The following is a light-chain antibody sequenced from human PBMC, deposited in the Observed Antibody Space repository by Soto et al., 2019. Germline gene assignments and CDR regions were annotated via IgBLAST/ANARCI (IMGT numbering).Light chain of an antibody. CDR1: SSDVGSYNL. V-gene: IGLV2-23*02. CDR2: EVS. J-gene: IGLJ2*01. Sequence: QSVLTQPASVSGSPGQSITISCTGTSSDVGSYNLVSWYQQHPGKAPKLMIYEVSKRPSGVSNRFSGSKSVNTASLTISGLQAEDEAYYYCCSYAGSSPYVVFGGGTKLTVL. CDR3: CSYAGSSPYVV.